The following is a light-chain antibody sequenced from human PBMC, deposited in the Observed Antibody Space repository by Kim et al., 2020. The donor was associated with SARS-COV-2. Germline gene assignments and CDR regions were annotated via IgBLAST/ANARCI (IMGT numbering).Light chain of an antibody. CDR1: QSISGSS. V-gene: IGKV3-20*01. J-gene: IGKJ2*01. Sequence: EIVLTQSPGTLSLSPGEGATLSCRASQSISGSSLAWYQQKPGQAPRLLIYGASNRAAGIPDRFSGSGSATDFSLSISKLEPEDFAVYYCQHYGTSLQYTFGQGTKLEI. CDR2: GAS. CDR3: QHYGTSLQYT.